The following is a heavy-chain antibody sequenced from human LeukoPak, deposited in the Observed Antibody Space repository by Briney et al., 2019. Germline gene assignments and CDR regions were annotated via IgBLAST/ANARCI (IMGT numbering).Heavy chain of an antibody. J-gene: IGHJ4*02. V-gene: IGHV3-64D*08. CDR2: INIKGDDT. D-gene: IGHD3-10*01. CDR1: GVTFSTYS. Sequence: GGSLRLSCSASGVTFSTYSMHWVRQAPGKGLELVSTINIKGDDTYYADSVKGRFTISRDHSRKTLYLQMSSLRAEDTAVYYCVKDLRGGGYYTSFDYWGQGTLVTVSS. CDR3: VKDLRGGGYYTSFDY.